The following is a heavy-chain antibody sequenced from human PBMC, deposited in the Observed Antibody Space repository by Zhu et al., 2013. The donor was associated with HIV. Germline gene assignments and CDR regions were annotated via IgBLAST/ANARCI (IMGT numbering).Heavy chain of an antibody. V-gene: IGHV1-69*01. CDR1: GGTFSSYA. CDR3: ARDPLIGGYDQEHYYYYGMDV. CDR2: IIPIFGTA. J-gene: IGHJ6*02. D-gene: IGHD5-12*01. Sequence: QVQLVQSGAEVKKPGSSVKVSCKASGGTFSSYAISWVRQAPGQGLEWMGGIIPIFGTANYAQKFQGRVTITADESTSTAYMELSSLRSEDTAVYYCARDPLIGGYDQEHYYYYGMDVWGQGTTVTVSS.